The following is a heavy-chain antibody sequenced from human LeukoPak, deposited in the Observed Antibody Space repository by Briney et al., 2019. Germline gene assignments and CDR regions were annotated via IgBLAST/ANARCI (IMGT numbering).Heavy chain of an antibody. V-gene: IGHV1-8*01. Sequence: GASVKVSCKASGYTFTNYDISWVRQATGQGLKWMGYMNPNSGKTEYAQNFQGRVSMTWDTAITTAYMDLSGLTRDDTAIYYCARGGLWVGTLWGQGTLVTVFS. CDR3: ARGGLWVGTL. J-gene: IGHJ4*02. D-gene: IGHD3-10*01. CDR1: GYTFTNYD. CDR2: MNPNSGKT.